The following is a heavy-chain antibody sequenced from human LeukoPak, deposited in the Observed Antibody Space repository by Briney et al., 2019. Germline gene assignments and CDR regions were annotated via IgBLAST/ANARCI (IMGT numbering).Heavy chain of an antibody. J-gene: IGHJ4*02. CDR2: INHSGST. CDR1: GGSFSGYY. D-gene: IGHD6-13*01. Sequence: SETLSLTCAVYGGSFSGYYWSWIRQPPGKGLEWIGEINHSGSTNYSPSLKSRVTISVDTSKNQFSLKLSSVTAADTAVYYCARRSIAAAGGPPFDYWGQGTLVTVSS. V-gene: IGHV4-34*01. CDR3: ARRSIAAAGGPPFDY.